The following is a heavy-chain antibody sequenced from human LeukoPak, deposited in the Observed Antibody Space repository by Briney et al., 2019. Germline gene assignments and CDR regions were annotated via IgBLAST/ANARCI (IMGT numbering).Heavy chain of an antibody. CDR1: GGSISSSNW. V-gene: IGHV4-4*02. J-gene: IGHJ3*02. CDR2: IYHSGST. CDR3: ATTQQLVRGGAFDI. Sequence: SETLSLTCAVSGGSISSSNWWSWVRQPPGKGLEWIGEIYHSGSTNYNPSLKSRVTISVDKSKNQFSLKLSSVTAADTAVYYCATTQQLVRGGAFDIWGQGTMVTVSS. D-gene: IGHD6-13*01.